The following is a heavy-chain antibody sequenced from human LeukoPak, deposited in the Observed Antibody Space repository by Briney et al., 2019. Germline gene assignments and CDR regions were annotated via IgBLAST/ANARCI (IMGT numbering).Heavy chain of an antibody. Sequence: GESLKISCKGSGYRFTSYWISWVRQMPGKGLEWMGIIYPGDSDTRYSPSFQGQVTISADKSISTAYLQWSSLKASDTAMYYCARRRRYYYDSSAGWFDPWGQGTLVTVSS. CDR2: IYPGDSDT. CDR3: ARRRRYYYDSSAGWFDP. CDR1: GYRFTSYW. D-gene: IGHD3-22*01. J-gene: IGHJ5*02. V-gene: IGHV5-51*01.